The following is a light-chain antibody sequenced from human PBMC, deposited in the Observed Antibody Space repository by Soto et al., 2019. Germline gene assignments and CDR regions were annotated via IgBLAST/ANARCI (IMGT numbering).Light chain of an antibody. Sequence: VLTQVPDTLSLSPGETATLSCRASQSSSDKYLAWYQQRSGQPPRLLIYGVFIRATGIPDRFSGSGSATDFTLTISRLEPEDIAVYYCQHYGYPQWTFGPGTKVDIK. CDR1: QSSSDKY. J-gene: IGKJ1*01. CDR3: QHYGYPQWT. V-gene: IGKV3-20*01. CDR2: GVF.